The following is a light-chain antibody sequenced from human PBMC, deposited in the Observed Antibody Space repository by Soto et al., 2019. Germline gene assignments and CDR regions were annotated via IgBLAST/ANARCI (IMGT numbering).Light chain of an antibody. CDR1: QSIGSS. J-gene: IGKJ1*01. Sequence: DIQMTLSPSTLSASVGDRVTITCRASQSIGSSLAWYQQKPGRAPKVLIYDASTLESGVPSRFSGSGSGTEFTLTISSLPPDDFATYYCQQYHTYSTFGQGTKVEIK. CDR2: DAS. V-gene: IGKV1-5*01. CDR3: QQYHTYST.